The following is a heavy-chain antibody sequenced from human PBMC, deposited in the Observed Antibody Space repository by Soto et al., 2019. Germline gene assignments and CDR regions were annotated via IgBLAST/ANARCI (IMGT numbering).Heavy chain of an antibody. CDR3: ARSGEAYYDVLTGYYKGSWFDP. D-gene: IGHD3-9*01. J-gene: IGHJ5*02. Sequence: QVQLVQSGAEVRRTGSSVKVSCKASGGSFSYYAFSWVRQGPGQGLEWMVGIIPLFGTTKYAQTFQGRLAITADESTKIVYMELSSLRSEDTAVYYCARSGEAYYDVLTGYYKGSWFDPWGQGTLVTVSS. CDR2: IIPLFGTT. CDR1: GGSFSYYA. V-gene: IGHV1-69*01.